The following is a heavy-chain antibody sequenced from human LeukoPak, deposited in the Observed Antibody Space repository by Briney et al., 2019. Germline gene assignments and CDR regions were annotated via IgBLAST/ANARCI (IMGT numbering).Heavy chain of an antibody. Sequence: PGGSLRLSCAASGFTFSSYSMNWVRQAPGKGLEWVSYISSSSSTIYYADSVKGRFTISRDNAKNSLYLQMNSLRAEDTAVYYCARDTRVSYYDFWSGSYYMDVWGKGTTVTVSS. V-gene: IGHV3-48*01. D-gene: IGHD3-3*01. CDR2: ISSSSSTI. CDR1: GFTFSSYS. J-gene: IGHJ6*03. CDR3: ARDTRVSYYDFWSGSYYMDV.